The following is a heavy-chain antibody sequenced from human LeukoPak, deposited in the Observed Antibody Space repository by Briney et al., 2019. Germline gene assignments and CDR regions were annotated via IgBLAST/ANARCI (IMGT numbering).Heavy chain of an antibody. CDR3: ASRGSSPTHNWFDP. J-gene: IGHJ5*02. CDR1: GGSISSGGYY. V-gene: IGHV4-39*07. Sequence: KPSEALSLTCTVSGGSISSGGYYWSWIRQPPGKGLEWIGEINHSGSTNYNPSLKSRVTISVDTPKNQFSLKLSSVTAADTAVYYCASRGSSPTHNWFDPWGQGTLVTVSS. CDR2: INHSGST. D-gene: IGHD6-13*01.